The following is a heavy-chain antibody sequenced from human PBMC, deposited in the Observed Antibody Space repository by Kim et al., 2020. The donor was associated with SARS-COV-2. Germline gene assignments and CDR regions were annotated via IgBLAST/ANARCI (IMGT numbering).Heavy chain of an antibody. D-gene: IGHD4-17*01. V-gene: IGHV3-33*01. CDR1: GFTFSSYG. CDR3: ARDHSLTTVTYYYFDY. J-gene: IGHJ4*02. CDR2: IWYDGSNK. Sequence: GGSLRLSCAASGFTFSSYGMHWVRQAPGKGLEWVAVIWYDGSNKYYADSVKGRFTISRDNSKNTLYLQMNSLRAEDTAVYYCARDHSLTTVTYYYFDYWGQGTLVTVSS.